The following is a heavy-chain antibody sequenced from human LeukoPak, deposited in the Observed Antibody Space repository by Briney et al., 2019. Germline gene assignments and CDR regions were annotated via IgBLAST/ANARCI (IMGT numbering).Heavy chain of an antibody. D-gene: IGHD3-10*01. Sequence: PGGSLRLSCAASGFIVSSSYMSWVRQAPGKGLEWVSVIYSDGSTYYADSVKGRFTISRDNSKNTLYLQMNSLRAEDTAVYYCARHLNYYLDYWGQGTLVTVSS. CDR2: IYSDGST. CDR3: ARHLNYYLDY. J-gene: IGHJ4*02. CDR1: GFIVSSSY. V-gene: IGHV3-53*01.